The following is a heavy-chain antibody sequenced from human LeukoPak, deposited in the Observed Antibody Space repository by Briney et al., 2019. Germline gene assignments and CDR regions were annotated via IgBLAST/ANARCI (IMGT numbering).Heavy chain of an antibody. Sequence: GGSLRLSCAASGFTFSSYWMSWVRQAPGKGLEWVANIKQDGSEKYYVDSVKGRFTISRDNAKNSLYLQMNSLRAEDTAVYHCARGTYSSSWGDFFDYWGQGTLVTVSS. CDR3: ARGTYSSSWGDFFDY. V-gene: IGHV3-7*03. D-gene: IGHD6-13*01. J-gene: IGHJ4*02. CDR2: IKQDGSEK. CDR1: GFTFSSYW.